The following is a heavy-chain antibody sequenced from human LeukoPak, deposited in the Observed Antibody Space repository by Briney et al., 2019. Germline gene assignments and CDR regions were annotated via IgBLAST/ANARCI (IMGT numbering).Heavy chain of an antibody. CDR3: ARVRRGTNWNLRGNVDY. D-gene: IGHD1-7*01. CDR1: GGSISSSSYY. J-gene: IGHJ4*02. V-gene: IGHV4-39*07. Sequence: SETLSLTCTVSGGSISSSSYYWGWIRQPPGKGLEWIGSIYYSGSTYYNPSLKSRVTISVDTSKNQFSLKLSSVTAADTAVYYCARVRRGTNWNLRGNVDYWGQGTLVTVSS. CDR2: IYYSGST.